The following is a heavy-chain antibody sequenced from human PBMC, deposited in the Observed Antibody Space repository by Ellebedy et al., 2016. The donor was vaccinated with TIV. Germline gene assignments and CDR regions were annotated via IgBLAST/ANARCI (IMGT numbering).Heavy chain of an antibody. J-gene: IGHJ6*02. V-gene: IGHV3-48*01. CDR1: GFTFSSYS. Sequence: PGGSLRLSCAASGFTFSSYSMNWVRQAPGKGLEWVAYISSSSSVIYYGDSVKGRFTISRDNAKNSLYLQMSRLSAEDTAVYYCARDLGYSLDAFNYGMDVWGQGTTVTVSS. CDR3: ARDLGYSLDAFNYGMDV. D-gene: IGHD4-11*01. CDR2: ISSSSSVI.